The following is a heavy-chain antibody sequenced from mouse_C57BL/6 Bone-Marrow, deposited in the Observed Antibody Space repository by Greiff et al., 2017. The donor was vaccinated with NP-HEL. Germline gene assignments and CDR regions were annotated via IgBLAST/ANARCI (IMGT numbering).Heavy chain of an antibody. CDR1: GYTFTSYG. Sequence: VQLQESGAELARPGASVKLSCKASGYTFTSYGISWVKQRTGQGLEWIGEIYPRSGNTYYNEKFKGKATLTADKSSSTAYMELRSLTSEDSAVYFCARRYYGSSLSDCWGQGTTLTVSS. CDR2: IYPRSGNT. J-gene: IGHJ2*01. CDR3: ARRYYGSSLSDC. D-gene: IGHD1-1*01. V-gene: IGHV1-81*01.